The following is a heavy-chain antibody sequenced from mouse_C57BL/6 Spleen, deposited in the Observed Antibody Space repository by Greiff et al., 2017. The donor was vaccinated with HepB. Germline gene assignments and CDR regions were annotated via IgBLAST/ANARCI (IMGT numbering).Heavy chain of an antibody. V-gene: IGHV2-6*01. CDR1: GFSLTSYG. CDR3: ARGMGGSYAMDY. Sequence: VQRVESGPGLVAPSQSLSITCTVSGFSLTSYGVDWVRQSPGKGLEWLGVIWGVGSTNYNSALKSRLSISKDNSKSQVFLKMNSLQTDDTAMYYCARGMGGSYAMDYWGQGTSVTVSS. D-gene: IGHD2-10*02. CDR2: IWGVGST. J-gene: IGHJ4*01.